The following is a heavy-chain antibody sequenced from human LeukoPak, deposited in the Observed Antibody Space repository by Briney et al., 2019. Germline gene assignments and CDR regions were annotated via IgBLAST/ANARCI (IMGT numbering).Heavy chain of an antibody. CDR2: FNPNSGGT. V-gene: IGHV1-2*02. CDR1: GYTFTDYY. CDR3: ARDEVGPVDY. D-gene: IGHD1-26*01. Sequence: ASVKVSCKASGYTFTDYYMHWVRQAPGQGLEWMGWFNPNSGGTIYAQKFQGRVTMTRDTSISTAYMEVSSLRPDDTAVYYCARDEVGPVDYWGQGTLVTVSS. J-gene: IGHJ4*02.